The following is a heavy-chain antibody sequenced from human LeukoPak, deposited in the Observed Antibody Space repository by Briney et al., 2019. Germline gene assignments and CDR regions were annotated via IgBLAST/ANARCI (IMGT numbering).Heavy chain of an antibody. J-gene: IGHJ4*02. V-gene: IGHV3-23*01. CDR1: GFTFSSYA. Sequence: GGSLRLSCAASGFTFSSYAMSWVRQAPGKGLEWVSAISGSGGSTYYADSVKGRFTISRDNSKNTLYLQTNSLRAEDTAVYYCAKLPGYSGSYFSGFDYWGQGTLVTVSS. CDR3: AKLPGYSGSYFSGFDY. CDR2: ISGSGGST. D-gene: IGHD1-26*01.